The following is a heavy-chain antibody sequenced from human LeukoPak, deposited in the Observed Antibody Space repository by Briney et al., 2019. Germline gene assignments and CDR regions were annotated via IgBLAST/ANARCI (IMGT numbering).Heavy chain of an antibody. D-gene: IGHD2-21*02. CDR1: GFTFDSYA. CDR3: AKDSSAVVTGAFDI. Sequence: GGSLRLSCAASGFTFDSYAMSWVRQAPGKGLEWVSAISSSGDTTYYADSVKGRFTISRDNAKNSLYLQMNSLRAEDTALYYCAKDSSAVVTGAFDIWGQGTMVTVSS. V-gene: IGHV3-23*01. J-gene: IGHJ3*02. CDR2: ISSSGDTT.